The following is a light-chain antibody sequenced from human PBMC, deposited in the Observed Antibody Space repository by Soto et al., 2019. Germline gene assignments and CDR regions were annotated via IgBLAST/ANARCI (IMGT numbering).Light chain of an antibody. CDR2: EDI. Sequence: LTQPASVSGSPGQSITISCTGISSDVGSYSLLSWYQHHPGKAPKLIIYEDIKGPSGVSNRFSGSKSGNTASLRISGLQAEDEADYYCYTYAGGSTYLFGTGTKVTVL. CDR1: SSDVGSYSL. V-gene: IGLV2-23*01. CDR3: YTYAGGSTYL. J-gene: IGLJ1*01.